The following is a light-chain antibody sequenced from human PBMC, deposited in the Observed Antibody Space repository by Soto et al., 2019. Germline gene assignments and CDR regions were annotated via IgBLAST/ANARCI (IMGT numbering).Light chain of an antibody. J-gene: IGLJ1*01. CDR2: DVS. V-gene: IGLV2-14*01. CDR1: SSDVGGYNY. CDR3: RSYTSSSPHV. Sequence: SVLTQPASVSGSPGQSITISCTKTSSDVGGYNYVSWYQQHPGKAPKLMIYDVSNRPSGVSNRFSGSKSGNTASLTISGLQAEDEADYYCRSYTSSSPHVFGTGTKVTVL.